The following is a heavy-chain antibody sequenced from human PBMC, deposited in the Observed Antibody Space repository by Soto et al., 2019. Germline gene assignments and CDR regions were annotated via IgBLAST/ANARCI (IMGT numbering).Heavy chain of an antibody. CDR1: GYTFTSYG. D-gene: IGHD1-26*01. J-gene: IGHJ6*02. V-gene: IGHV1-18*01. CDR2: ISAYNGNT. CDR3: ARLFIVGAPGSYYTGLDV. Sequence: VKVSCKASGYTFTSYGISWVRQAPGQGLEWMGWISAYNGNTNYAQKLQGRVTMTTDTSTSTAYMELRSLRSDDTATYYCARLFIVGAPGSYYTGLDVWGQGTTVTVSS.